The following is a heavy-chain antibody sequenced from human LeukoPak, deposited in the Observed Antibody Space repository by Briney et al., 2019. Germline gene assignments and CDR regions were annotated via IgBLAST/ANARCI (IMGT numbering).Heavy chain of an antibody. Sequence: PGRSLRLSCAASGFTFSSYGIHWVRQAPGKGLEWVAVIWYDGSNKYYADSVKGRFTISRDNSKNTLYLQMNSLRAEDTAVYYCARNWHAAAGSSEYFHHWGQGTLVTVSS. CDR3: ARNWHAAAGSSEYFHH. CDR1: GFTFSSYG. CDR2: IWYDGSNK. J-gene: IGHJ1*01. V-gene: IGHV3-33*01. D-gene: IGHD6-13*01.